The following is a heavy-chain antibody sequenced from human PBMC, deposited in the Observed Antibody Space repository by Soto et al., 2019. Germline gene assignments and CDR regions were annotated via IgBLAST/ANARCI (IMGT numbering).Heavy chain of an antibody. CDR1: GYTFTSYA. J-gene: IGHJ4*02. CDR2: INAGNGNT. V-gene: IGHV1-3*01. D-gene: IGHD6-13*01. Sequence: QVQLVQSGAEVKKPGASVKVSCKASGYTFTSYAMHWVRQAPGQRLEWMGWINAGNGNTKYSQKFQGRVTITRDTSASTAYMELSSLRSEDTAVYYCAREEHRRAAAGREGGIDYWGQGTLVTVSS. CDR3: AREEHRRAAAGREGGIDY.